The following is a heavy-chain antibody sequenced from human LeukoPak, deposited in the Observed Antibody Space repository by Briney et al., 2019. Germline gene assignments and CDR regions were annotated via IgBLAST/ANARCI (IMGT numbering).Heavy chain of an antibody. CDR1: GYSISSGYY. V-gene: IGHV4-38-2*01. D-gene: IGHD2-2*01. J-gene: IGHJ5*02. Sequence: SETLSLTCAVSGYSISSGYYWGWIRQPPGKGLEWIGSIYHSGSTYYNPSLKRRVTISVDTSKNQFSLTLSSVTAADTAVYYCARAFAVVAPAANWFDPWGQGTLVTVSS. CDR2: IYHSGST. CDR3: ARAFAVVAPAANWFDP.